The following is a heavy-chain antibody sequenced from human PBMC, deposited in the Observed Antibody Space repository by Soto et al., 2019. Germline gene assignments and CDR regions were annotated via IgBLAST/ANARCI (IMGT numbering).Heavy chain of an antibody. D-gene: IGHD6-6*01. Sequence: EVQLVETGGGLIQPGGSLRLSCAASGFTVSSNYMSWVRQAPGKGLEWVSVIYSGGSTYYADSVKGRFTISRDNSKNTLYLQMHSLRAEDTAVYYCAGASIAAPEDDAFDIWGQGTMVTVSS. V-gene: IGHV3-53*02. CDR2: IYSGGST. J-gene: IGHJ3*02. CDR1: GFTVSSNY. CDR3: AGASIAAPEDDAFDI.